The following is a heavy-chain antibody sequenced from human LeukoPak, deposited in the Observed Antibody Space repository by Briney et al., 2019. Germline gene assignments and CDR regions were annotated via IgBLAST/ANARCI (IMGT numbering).Heavy chain of an antibody. J-gene: IGHJ4*02. CDR2: INHSGST. Sequence: ETLSLTCAVYGGSFSGYYWSWIRQPPGKGLEWIGEINHSGSTNYNPSLKSRVTISVDTSKNQFSLNLSPVTAADTAIYYCARAMITFGGAVAKGFDCWGQGTLVTVSS. CDR1: GGSFSGYY. CDR3: ARAMITFGGAVAKGFDC. D-gene: IGHD3-16*01. V-gene: IGHV4-34*01.